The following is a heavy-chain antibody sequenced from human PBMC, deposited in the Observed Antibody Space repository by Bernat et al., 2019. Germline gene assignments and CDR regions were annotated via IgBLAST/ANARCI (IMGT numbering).Heavy chain of an antibody. V-gene: IGHV3-21*01. CDR2: ISSSSSYI. D-gene: IGHD5-24*01. CDR3: ARDRDGGLWFDI. J-gene: IGHJ3*02. Sequence: EVQLVESGGGLVKPGGSLRLSCAASGFTFSNAWMNWVRQAPGKGLEWVSSISSSSSYIYYADSVKGRFIISRDNAKNSLYLQMNSLRAEDTAVYYCARDRDGGLWFDIWGQGTMVTVSS. CDR1: GFTFSNAW.